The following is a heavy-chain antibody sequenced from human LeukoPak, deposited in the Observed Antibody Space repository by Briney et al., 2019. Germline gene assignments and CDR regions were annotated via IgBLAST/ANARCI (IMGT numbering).Heavy chain of an antibody. D-gene: IGHD6-13*01. Sequence: GGSLRLSCAASGFTFSSYWRSWVRQAPGKGLEWVANIKQDGSEKYYVDSVKGRFTISRDNAKNSLYLQMNSLRAEDTAVYYCARALQQLGFGYWGQGTLVTVSS. V-gene: IGHV3-7*01. CDR3: ARALQQLGFGY. CDR1: GFTFSSYW. CDR2: IKQDGSEK. J-gene: IGHJ4*02.